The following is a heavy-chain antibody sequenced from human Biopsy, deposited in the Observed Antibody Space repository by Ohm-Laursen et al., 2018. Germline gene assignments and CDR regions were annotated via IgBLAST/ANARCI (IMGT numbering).Heavy chain of an antibody. V-gene: IGHV1-2*02. D-gene: IGHD5-12*01. CDR1: AYSFGDHR. CDR2: IDPKSGGT. CDR3: ARDPRYGYGSYFDY. Sequence: ASVKVSCKASAYSFGDHRIHWVRQAPGQGLEWMGWIDPKSGGTNYAQKFQGRVTMTTDTSTSTAYMELSRLRSDDTAVYYCARDPRYGYGSYFDYWGQGTLVAVSS. J-gene: IGHJ4*02.